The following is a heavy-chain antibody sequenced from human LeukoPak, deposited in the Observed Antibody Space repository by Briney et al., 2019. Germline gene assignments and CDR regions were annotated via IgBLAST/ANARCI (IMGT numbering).Heavy chain of an antibody. V-gene: IGHV3-48*03. CDR2: ISSSGSTI. CDR3: ARDYDSSGYGVYYCYYYMDV. D-gene: IGHD3-22*01. CDR1: GFTFSSYE. J-gene: IGHJ6*03. Sequence: GGSLRLSCAASGFTFSSYEMNWVRQAPGKGLEWVSYISSSGSTIYYADSVKGRFTISRDNAKNSLYLQMNSLRAEDTAVYYCARDYDSSGYGVYYCYYYMDVWGKGTTVTVSS.